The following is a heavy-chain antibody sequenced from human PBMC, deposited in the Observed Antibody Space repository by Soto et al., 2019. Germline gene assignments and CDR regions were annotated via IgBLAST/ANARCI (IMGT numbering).Heavy chain of an antibody. D-gene: IGHD6-13*01. CDR3: ARFTHSSTGYTSSSYFDY. J-gene: IGHJ4*02. CDR2: ISSNSSYI. V-gene: IGHV3-21*01. Sequence: EVQLVESGGGLVKPGGSLRLSCAASGFTFSSYSMNWVRQAPGKGLEWVSSISSNSSYIYYAVSVKGRFTISRDNAKNSLSLQMNSLRAEDTAVYFCARFTHSSTGYTSSSYFDYWGQGTLVTVSS. CDR1: GFTFSSYS.